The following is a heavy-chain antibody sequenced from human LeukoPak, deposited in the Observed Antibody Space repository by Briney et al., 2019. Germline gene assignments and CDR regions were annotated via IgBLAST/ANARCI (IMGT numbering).Heavy chain of an antibody. CDR1: GFTFSSYG. V-gene: IGHV3-33*01. CDR3: ARDRLTNDAFDI. CDR2: IWYDGSNK. J-gene: IGHJ3*02. Sequence: GGSLRPSCAASGFTFSSYGMHWVRQAPGKGLEWVAVIWYDGSNKYYADSVKGRFTISRDNSKNTLYLQMNSLRAEDTAMYYCARDRLTNDAFDIWGQGTMVTVSS. D-gene: IGHD2-8*01.